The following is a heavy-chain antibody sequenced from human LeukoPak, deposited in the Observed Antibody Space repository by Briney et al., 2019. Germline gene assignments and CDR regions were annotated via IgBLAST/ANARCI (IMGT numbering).Heavy chain of an antibody. CDR3: ARDWIPGSFDAFDI. J-gene: IGHJ3*02. CDR2: INPNSGGT. D-gene: IGHD2-2*03. CDR1: GYTFTGYY. Sequence: GASVKVSCEASGYTFTGYYMHWVRQAPGQGLEWLGWINPNSGGTNYPQKFQGRVTMTRDTSISTAYMELSRLRSDDTAVYYCARDWIPGSFDAFDIWGQGTMVTVSS. V-gene: IGHV1-2*02.